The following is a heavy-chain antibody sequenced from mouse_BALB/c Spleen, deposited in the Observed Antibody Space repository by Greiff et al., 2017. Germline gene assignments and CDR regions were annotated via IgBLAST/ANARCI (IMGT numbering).Heavy chain of an antibody. CDR1: GFAFSSYD. D-gene: IGHD1-2*01. Sequence: EVKLVESGGGLVKPGGSLKLSCAASGFAFSSYDMSWVRQTPEKRLEWVAYISSGGGSTYYPDTVKGRFTISRDNAKNTLYLQMSSLKSEDTAMYYCARRGVTTATGYFDVWGAGTTVTVSS. CDR3: ARRGVTTATGYFDV. J-gene: IGHJ1*01. CDR2: ISSGGGST. V-gene: IGHV5-12-1*01.